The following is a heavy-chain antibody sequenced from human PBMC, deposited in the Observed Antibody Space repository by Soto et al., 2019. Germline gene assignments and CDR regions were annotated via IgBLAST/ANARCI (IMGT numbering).Heavy chain of an antibody. J-gene: IGHJ6*02. CDR2: LYNTGST. V-gene: IGHV4-59*01. D-gene: IGHD2-21*02. Sequence: SETLSLTCTVSGASISRYYWSWIRQSPGKGLEWIGYLYNTGSTIYNPSLKSRVTISVDTSKNQFSLKMNSVTAADTAVYYCGSVFWFCCGVNCYTRDFRAQGTTVPGSS. CDR3: GSVFWFCCGVNCYTRDF. CDR1: GASISRYY.